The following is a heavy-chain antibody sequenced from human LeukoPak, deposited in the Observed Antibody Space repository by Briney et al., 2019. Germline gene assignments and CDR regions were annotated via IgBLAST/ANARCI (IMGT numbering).Heavy chain of an antibody. CDR3: AKVLSWYTYYFDY. D-gene: IGHD3-16*02. J-gene: IGHJ4*02. Sequence: GGSLSLSCAASGFPFRSYSMHGVRQPPGKGLEGVSSISSSSSYIYYADSVKGRFTISRDNSKNTLYLQMNSLRAEDTAVYYCAKVLSWYTYYFDYWGQGTLVTVSS. CDR2: ISSSSSYI. CDR1: GFPFRSYS. V-gene: IGHV3-21*04.